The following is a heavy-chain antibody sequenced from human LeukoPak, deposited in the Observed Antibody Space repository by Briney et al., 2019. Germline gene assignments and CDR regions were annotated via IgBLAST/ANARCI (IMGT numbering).Heavy chain of an antibody. J-gene: IGHJ4*02. D-gene: IGHD2-2*01. CDR3: ARECSSTSCSYYFDY. CDR2: IHYSGST. V-gene: IGHV4-61*01. CDR1: GGSISTDNY. Sequence: SETLSLTCTVSGGSISTDNYWSWIRQPPGKGLEWIGYIHYSGSTNYNPSLKSRVTISVDTSKNQFSLKLSSVTAADTAVYYCARECSSTSCSYYFDYWGQGTLVTVSS.